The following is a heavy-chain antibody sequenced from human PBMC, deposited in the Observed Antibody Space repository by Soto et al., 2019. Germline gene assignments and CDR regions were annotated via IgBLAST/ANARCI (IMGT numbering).Heavy chain of an antibody. CDR2: SSGSGGST. CDR1: GFTFSSYA. J-gene: IGHJ4*02. D-gene: IGHD6-13*01. V-gene: IGHV3-23*01. Sequence: GGSLRLSWAASGFTFSSYAMGWVRQAPGKGLEWVSASSGSGGSTYYADSVKGRFTISRDNSKNTLYLQMNSLRAEDTAVYYCAKRVSPFDYWGQGTLVTVSS. CDR3: AKRVSPFDY.